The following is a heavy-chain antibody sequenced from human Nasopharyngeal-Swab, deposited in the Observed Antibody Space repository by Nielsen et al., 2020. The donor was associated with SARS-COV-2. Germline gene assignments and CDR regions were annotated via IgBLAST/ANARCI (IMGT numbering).Heavy chain of an antibody. CDR3: ARERGAHDAFDI. CDR2: MASDGSTK. J-gene: IGHJ3*02. V-gene: IGHV3-30-3*01. Sequence: GESLKISCAASGFTFSSSVIHWVRQAPGKGLEWMAVMASDGSTKSYADSVKGRFTISRDNSKNTVYLQMNSLRAEDTAAYYCARERGAHDAFDIWGQGTMVAISS. CDR1: GFTFSSSV. D-gene: IGHD4-17*01.